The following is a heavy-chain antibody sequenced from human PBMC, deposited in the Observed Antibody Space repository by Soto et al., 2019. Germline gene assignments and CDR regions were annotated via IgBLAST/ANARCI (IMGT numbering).Heavy chain of an antibody. CDR1: GFIFSTYA. CDR2: ISASGGST. J-gene: IGHJ4*02. V-gene: IGHV3-23*01. Sequence: PGGSLRLSCAASGFIFSTYAMSWVRQAPGKGLEWVSVISASGGSTYYADSVKGRFTISRDNSKNTLYPQMNSLRAEDTAVYYCAKNLGMGDGYVFDYWGQGTLVTVSS. CDR3: AKNLGMGDGYVFDY. D-gene: IGHD3-16*01.